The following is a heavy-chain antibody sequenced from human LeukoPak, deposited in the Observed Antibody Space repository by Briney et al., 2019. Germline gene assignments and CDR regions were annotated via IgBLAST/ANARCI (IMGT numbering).Heavy chain of an antibody. V-gene: IGHV4-34*01. Sequence: SETLSLTCAVYGGSFSGYYWSWIRQPPGKGLELIGEINHSGSTNYNPSLKSRVTISVDTSKNQFSLKLSSVTAADTAVYYCARGVQDIVLWVPRPKSYYMDVWGKGTTVTVSS. J-gene: IGHJ6*03. CDR1: GGSFSGYY. CDR2: INHSGST. CDR3: ARGVQDIVLWVPRPKSYYMDV. D-gene: IGHD2-8*02.